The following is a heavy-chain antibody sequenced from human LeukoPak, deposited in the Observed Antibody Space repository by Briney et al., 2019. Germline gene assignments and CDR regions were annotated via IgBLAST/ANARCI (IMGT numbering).Heavy chain of an antibody. Sequence: SETLSLTCVVYGGSFSGYYWSWIRQPPGKGLEWIGEINHSGSTNYNPSLKSRVTISVDTSKNQFSLKLSSVTAADTAVYYCARGLLGAAAGRIDYWGQGTLVTVSS. CDR1: GGSFSGYY. V-gene: IGHV4-34*01. D-gene: IGHD6-13*01. CDR3: ARGLLGAAAGRIDY. CDR2: INHSGST. J-gene: IGHJ4*02.